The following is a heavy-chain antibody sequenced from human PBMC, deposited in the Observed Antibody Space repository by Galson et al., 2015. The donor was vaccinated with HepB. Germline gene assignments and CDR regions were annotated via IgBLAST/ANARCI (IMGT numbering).Heavy chain of an antibody. CDR2: IIPIFGTA. D-gene: IGHD2-2*02. Sequence: SVKVSCKASGGTFSSYVISWVRQAPGQGLEWMGGIIPIFGTANYAQKFQGRVTITADESTSTAYMELSSLRSEDTAVYYCARGGPATAIHPHYFDYWGQGALVSVS. CDR1: GGTFSSYV. CDR3: ARGGPATAIHPHYFDY. V-gene: IGHV1-69*13. J-gene: IGHJ4*02.